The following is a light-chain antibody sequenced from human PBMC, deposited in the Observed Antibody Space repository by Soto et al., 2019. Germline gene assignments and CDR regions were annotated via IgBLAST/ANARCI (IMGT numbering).Light chain of an antibody. CDR1: QSVSSN. CDR3: QQYAEGTPIT. V-gene: IGKV3D-15*01. Sequence: EIVMTQSPATLSVSPGERATLSCRASQSVSSNLAWYQQKAGQAPRLLXSGASSRATGIPDRFSGSGSGTDLTLTISRLEYDDFALYYCQQYAEGTPITFGQGTRLEIK. J-gene: IGKJ5*01. CDR2: GAS.